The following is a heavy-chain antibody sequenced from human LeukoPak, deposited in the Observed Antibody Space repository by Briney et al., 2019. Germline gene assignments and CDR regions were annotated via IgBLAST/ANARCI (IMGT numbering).Heavy chain of an antibody. J-gene: IGHJ4*02. CDR1: GGSITSTGYY. CDR2: IYYSGST. V-gene: IGHV4-31*03. CDR3: ARVALITFGGVIGDFDY. D-gene: IGHD3-16*02. Sequence: SETLSLTCTVSGGSITSTGYYWGWIRQHPGKGLEWIGYIYYSGSTYYNPSLKSRVTISVDTSKNQFSLKLSSVTAADTAVYYCARVALITFGGVIGDFDYWGQGTLVTVSS.